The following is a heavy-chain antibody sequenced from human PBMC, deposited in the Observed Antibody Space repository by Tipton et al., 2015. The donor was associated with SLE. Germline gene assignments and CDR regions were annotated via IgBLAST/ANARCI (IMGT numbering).Heavy chain of an antibody. CDR3: ARETTGDTYYYYGMGV. D-gene: IGHD7-27*01. V-gene: IGHV4-59*01. J-gene: IGHJ6*02. CDR2: IYYSGST. Sequence: LRLSCTVSGGSISSYYWSWIRQPPGKGLEWIGYIYYSGSTNYNPSLKSRVTISVDTSKNQSSLNLSSVTAADTAVYYCARETTGDTYYYYGMGVWGQGTTVTVSS. CDR1: GGSISSYY.